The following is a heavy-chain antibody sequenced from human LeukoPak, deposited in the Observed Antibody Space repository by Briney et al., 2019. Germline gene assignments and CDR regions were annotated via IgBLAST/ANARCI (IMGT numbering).Heavy chain of an antibody. Sequence: GSLRLSCAASGFTFSGYSMNWVRQAPGKGLEWVSSISSSSSYIYYADSVKGRFTISRDNAKNSLYLQMNSLRAEDTAVYYCARRAGSSSSGHFDYWGQGTLVTVSS. J-gene: IGHJ4*02. CDR2: ISSSSSYI. V-gene: IGHV3-21*01. CDR1: GFTFSGYS. D-gene: IGHD6-6*01. CDR3: ARRAGSSSSGHFDY.